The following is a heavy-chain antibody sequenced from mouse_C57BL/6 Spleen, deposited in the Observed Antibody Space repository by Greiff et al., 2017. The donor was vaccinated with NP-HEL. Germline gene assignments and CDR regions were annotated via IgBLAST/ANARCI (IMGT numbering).Heavy chain of an antibody. Sequence: EVKLVESGEGLVKPGGSLKLSCAASGFTFSSYAMSWVRQTPEKRLEWVAYISSGGDYIYYADTVKGRFTFSIDNARNTLYLQMSSLKSEDTAMYYCTRGYDYDGPLFAYWGQGTLVTVSA. D-gene: IGHD2-4*01. CDR1: GFTFSSYA. J-gene: IGHJ3*01. CDR2: ISSGGDYI. CDR3: TRGYDYDGPLFAY. V-gene: IGHV5-9-1*02.